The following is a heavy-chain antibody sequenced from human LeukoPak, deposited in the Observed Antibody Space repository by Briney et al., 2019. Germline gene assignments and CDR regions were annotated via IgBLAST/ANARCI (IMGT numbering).Heavy chain of an antibody. CDR1: GGSISSSSYY. V-gene: IGHV4-39*07. CDR2: IYYSGST. CDR3: ARGGMVRGVIARKFDY. D-gene: IGHD3-10*01. Sequence: SETLSLTCTVSGGSISSSSYYWGWIRQPPGKGLEWIGSIYYSGSTYYNPSLKSRVTISVDTSKNQFSLKLSSVTAADTAVYYCARGGMVRGVIARKFDYWGQGTLVTVSS. J-gene: IGHJ4*02.